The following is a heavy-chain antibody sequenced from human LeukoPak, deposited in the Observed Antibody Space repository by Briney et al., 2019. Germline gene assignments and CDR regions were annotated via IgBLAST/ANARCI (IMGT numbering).Heavy chain of an antibody. CDR2: INPNSGDT. J-gene: IGHJ4*02. D-gene: IGHD3-10*01. CDR1: GYTFTGYY. V-gene: IGHV1-2*02. CDR3: ARAQYYYPHHYYVY. Sequence: GASVKVSCKSSGYTFTGYYMNWVRQAPGQGLEWMGWINPNSGDTSYAQKFQGRVTMTRDTSISTAYMELSRLRSDDTAVYYCARAQYYYPHHYYVYWGQGILVTVSS.